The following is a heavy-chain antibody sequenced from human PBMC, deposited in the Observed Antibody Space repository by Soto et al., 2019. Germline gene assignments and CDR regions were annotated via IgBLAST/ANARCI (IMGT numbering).Heavy chain of an antibody. D-gene: IGHD3-3*01. Sequence: EVQLLESGGGLVQPGGSLRLSCAASGFTVSSYAMRWVRQAPGKGLEWVSVISGDGSSTHYADSVKGRFAISRDNSKNTLYLQMNSLRAEDTAVYYCAKSRGTWYDFWSGYPWGQGTLVTVSS. CDR1: GFTVSSYA. CDR2: ISGDGSST. V-gene: IGHV3-23*01. J-gene: IGHJ4*02. CDR3: AKSRGTWYDFWSGYP.